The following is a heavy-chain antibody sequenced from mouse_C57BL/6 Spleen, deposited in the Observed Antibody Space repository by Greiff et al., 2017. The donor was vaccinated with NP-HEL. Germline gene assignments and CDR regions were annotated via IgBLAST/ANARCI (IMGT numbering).Heavy chain of an antibody. V-gene: IGHV1-42*01. Sequence: VQLQQSGPELVKPGASVKISCKASGYSFTGYYMNWVKQSPEKSLEWIGEINPSTGGTTYNQKFKAKATLTVDKSSSTAYMQLKSLTSEDSAVYYCAKYYDYDLYAMDYWGQGTSVTVSS. CDR3: AKYYDYDLYAMDY. J-gene: IGHJ4*01. CDR2: INPSTGGT. CDR1: GYSFTGYY. D-gene: IGHD2-4*01.